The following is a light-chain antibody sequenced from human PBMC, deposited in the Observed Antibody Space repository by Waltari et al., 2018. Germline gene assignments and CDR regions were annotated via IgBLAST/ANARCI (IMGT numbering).Light chain of an antibody. Sequence: QAGLTQPPSVSQGLRQTATLTCSGNSNNVGYQGAIWLQQHQGHPPKLLYYRNNNRPSGISERFSASRSGDTASLTITGLQPEDEADYYCSAWASSLSAWVFGGGTRLTVL. CDR1: SNNVGYQG. J-gene: IGLJ2*01. CDR2: RNN. CDR3: SAWASSLSAWV. V-gene: IGLV10-54*04.